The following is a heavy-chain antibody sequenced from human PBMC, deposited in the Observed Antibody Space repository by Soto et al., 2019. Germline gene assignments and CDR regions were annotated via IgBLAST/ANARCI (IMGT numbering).Heavy chain of an antibody. CDR3: AREAYSSSPKKVDC. D-gene: IGHD6-6*01. V-gene: IGHV1-2*02. J-gene: IGHJ4*02. CDR2: INPYSGDT. CDR1: GYTFTGHY. Sequence: ASVKVSCKASGYTFTGHYMHWVRQAPGQGLEWMGWINPYSGDTNYAQKFQGRVTMTRDTSISTAYMELSRLRSDDTAVYYCAREAYSSSPKKVDCWGQGTLVTVSS.